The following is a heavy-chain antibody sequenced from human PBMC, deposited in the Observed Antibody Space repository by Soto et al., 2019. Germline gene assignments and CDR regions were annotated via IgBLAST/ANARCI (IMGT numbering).Heavy chain of an antibody. J-gene: IGHJ6*02. D-gene: IGHD3-10*01. CDR2: IVVGSGNT. CDR3: AAVSSQTYYYGAGGMDV. Sequence: GASVKVSCKASGFTFTSSAMQWVRQARGQRLEWIGWIVVGSGNTNYAQKFQERVTITRDMSTSTAYMELSSLRSEDTAVYYCAAVSSQTYYYGAGGMDVWGQGTTVTVSS. V-gene: IGHV1-58*02. CDR1: GFTFTSSA.